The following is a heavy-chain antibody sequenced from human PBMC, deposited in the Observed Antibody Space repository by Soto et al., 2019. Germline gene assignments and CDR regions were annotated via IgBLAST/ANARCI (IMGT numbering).Heavy chain of an antibody. CDR3: ARVLRSGYLAYFYYDMGV. V-gene: IGHV5-51*01. D-gene: IGHD5-12*01. Sequence: PGESLKIPCNGSGNSITSHWTGWVSQMTGKGLGWMGIISPVDSDTRYSPPFQGQVTISADKSISTAYLQWSSLKASDTAMYYCARVLRSGYLAYFYYDMGVWGQGTKVTVPS. CDR1: GNSITSHW. CDR2: ISPVDSDT. J-gene: IGHJ6*02.